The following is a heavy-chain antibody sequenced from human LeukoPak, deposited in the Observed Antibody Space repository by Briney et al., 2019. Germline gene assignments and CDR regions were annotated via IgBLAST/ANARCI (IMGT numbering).Heavy chain of an antibody. CDR2: FRGNGGST. J-gene: IGHJ4*02. CDR1: GFSFSTFG. CDR3: AGSYYDSSGFDY. V-gene: IGHV3-23*01. D-gene: IGHD3-22*01. Sequence: GGSLRLSCAASGFSFSTFGMSWVRQAPGKGLEWISSFRGNGGSTYYAESVRGRFTISRDKSKNTLYLQMNSLRAEDTAVYYCAGSYYDSSGFDYWGQGTLVTVSS.